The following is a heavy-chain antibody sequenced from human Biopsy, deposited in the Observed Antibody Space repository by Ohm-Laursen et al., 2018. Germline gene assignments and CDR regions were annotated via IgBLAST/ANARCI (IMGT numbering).Heavy chain of an antibody. Sequence: SETLSLTCPVSGGSFSGTYWSWIRQPPGKGLEWIGEINHSGSTKYNPSFESRVTISVDTSKNQFSLNLFSVTAADAARYFCARGEYYAYWSGARKLNYFDYWGQGTLVIVSS. CDR3: ARGEYYAYWSGARKLNYFDY. J-gene: IGHJ4*02. V-gene: IGHV4-34*01. CDR2: INHSGST. D-gene: IGHD3-3*01. CDR1: GGSFSGTY.